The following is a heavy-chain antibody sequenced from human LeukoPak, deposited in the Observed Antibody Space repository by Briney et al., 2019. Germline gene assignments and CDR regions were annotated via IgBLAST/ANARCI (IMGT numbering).Heavy chain of an antibody. CDR2: ISSSGSTI. D-gene: IGHD2-2*01. CDR3: ARDFGTSCYNCYYGMDV. CDR1: GFTFSDYY. J-gene: IGHJ6*02. Sequence: GGSLRLSCAASGFTFSDYYTSWIRQAPGKGLEWVSYISSSGSTIYYADSVKGRFTISRDNAKNSLYLQMNSLRAEDTAVYYCARDFGTSCYNCYYGMDVWGQGTTVTVSS. V-gene: IGHV3-11*01.